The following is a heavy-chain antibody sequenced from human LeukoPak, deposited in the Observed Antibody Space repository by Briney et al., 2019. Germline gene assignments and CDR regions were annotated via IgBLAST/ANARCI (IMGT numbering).Heavy chain of an antibody. CDR3: ARDPNDSSGDSALALEI. J-gene: IGHJ3*02. Sequence: GRSLRLSCADPGFTFSSYVMHWVRQAPGKGLEWVALISYDGSNKYYADSVKGRFTISRDNSKNTLYLQMNSLRAEDTAVYYCARDPNDSSGDSALALEISGQRTMVTVSS. D-gene: IGHD3-22*01. V-gene: IGHV3-30*04. CDR1: GFTFSSYV. CDR2: ISYDGSNK.